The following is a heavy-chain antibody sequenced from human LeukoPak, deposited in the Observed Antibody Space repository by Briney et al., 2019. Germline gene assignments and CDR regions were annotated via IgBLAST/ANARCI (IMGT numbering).Heavy chain of an antibody. J-gene: IGHJ6*01. Sequence: PGGSLRLSCAASGFTFSAYGMNWVRQAPGKGLEWVSSICGGAGGTYYADSVKGRFTISRDNSKNTLYLQMDSLRAEDTAVYFCAGYGGPRDWGSGYYYGMDVWGQGTTVAVSA. V-gene: IGHV3-23*01. D-gene: IGHD7-27*01. CDR2: ICGGAGGT. CDR3: AGYGGPRDWGSGYYYGMDV. CDR1: GFTFSAYG.